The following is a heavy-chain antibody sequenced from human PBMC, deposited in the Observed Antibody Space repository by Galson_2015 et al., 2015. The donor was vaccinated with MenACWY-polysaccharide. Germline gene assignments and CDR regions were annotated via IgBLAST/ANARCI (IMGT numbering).Heavy chain of an antibody. Sequence: LRLSCAASGFTFGNSWMHWARQTPERGLVWVSRITSDGSGTGYADSVKGRFTISRDNAKNTLYLQMNSLRVEDTAVYYCTRGIAMTGNPNWFDPWGQGTLVTVSS. V-gene: IGHV3-74*01. J-gene: IGHJ5*02. CDR3: TRGIAMTGNPNWFDP. CDR2: ITSDGSGT. D-gene: IGHD6-19*01. CDR1: GFTFGNSW.